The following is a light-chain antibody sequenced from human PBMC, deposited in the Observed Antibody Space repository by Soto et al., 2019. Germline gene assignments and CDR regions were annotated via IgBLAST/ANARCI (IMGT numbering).Light chain of an antibody. Sequence: DIVMTQSPATLSVSPGERAALSCRAGQTVNNNLAWYQQKPGQAPRLLIYGASTRATGIPARFSGSGSGTEFTLTISSLQSEDFAVYYCQQYNRWPLTFGGGTKVQI. CDR2: GAS. CDR3: QQYNRWPLT. J-gene: IGKJ4*01. V-gene: IGKV3-15*01. CDR1: QTVNNN.